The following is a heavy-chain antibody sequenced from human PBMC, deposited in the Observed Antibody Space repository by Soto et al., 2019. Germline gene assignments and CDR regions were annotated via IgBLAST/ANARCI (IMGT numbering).Heavy chain of an antibody. Sequence: EVRLSESGGGLVQPGESLRLSCAASGFTFSSYAMGWVRQAPGKGLEWVSSISGIGHSTYYADSVKGRFTISRDNSKNTLHLQMNSLRAEDTAVYYCAKRIMSTIGHFDSWGQGTLVTVSS. CDR1: GFTFSSYA. CDR3: AKRIMSTIGHFDS. V-gene: IGHV3-23*01. D-gene: IGHD1-1*01. CDR2: ISGIGHST. J-gene: IGHJ4*02.